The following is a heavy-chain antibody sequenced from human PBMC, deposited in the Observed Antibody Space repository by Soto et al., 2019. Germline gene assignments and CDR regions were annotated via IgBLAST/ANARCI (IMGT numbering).Heavy chain of an antibody. J-gene: IGHJ6*02. Sequence: ASVKVSCKASGYTFTSYYMHWVRQAPGQGLEWMVIINPSGGSTSYAQKFQGRVTMTRDTSTSTVYMELSSLRSEDTAVYYCARDGGKEERGTYYYYGMDVWGQGTTVTVSS. CDR2: INPSGGST. D-gene: IGHD2-15*01. CDR1: GYTFTSYY. V-gene: IGHV1-46*01. CDR3: ARDGGKEERGTYYYYGMDV.